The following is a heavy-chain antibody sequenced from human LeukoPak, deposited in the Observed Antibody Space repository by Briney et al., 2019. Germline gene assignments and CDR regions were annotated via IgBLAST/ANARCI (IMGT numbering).Heavy chain of an antibody. Sequence: PWASVTVSCKASGGTFSSYAISWVRQAPGQGLEWMGGIIPILGTANYAQKFQGRVTITADESTSTAYMELSSLRSEDTAVYYCARYSSGWYNYGMDVWGQGTTVTVSS. CDR2: IIPILGTA. J-gene: IGHJ6*02. CDR3: ARYSSGWYNYGMDV. D-gene: IGHD6-19*01. V-gene: IGHV1-69*13. CDR1: GGTFSSYA.